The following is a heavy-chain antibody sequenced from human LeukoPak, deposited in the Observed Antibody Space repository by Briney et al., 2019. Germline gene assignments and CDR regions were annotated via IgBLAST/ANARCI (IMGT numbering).Heavy chain of an antibody. CDR2: ISSSGSTI. Sequence: AGGSLRLSCAASGFTFSSYEMNWVRQAPGKGLEWVSYISSSGSTIYYADSVKGRFTISRDNAKNSLYLQMNSLRAEDTAVYYCARGEDRFGELLYPNWFDPWGQGTLVTVSS. D-gene: IGHD3-10*01. CDR3: ARGEDRFGELLYPNWFDP. J-gene: IGHJ5*02. CDR1: GFTFSSYE. V-gene: IGHV3-48*03.